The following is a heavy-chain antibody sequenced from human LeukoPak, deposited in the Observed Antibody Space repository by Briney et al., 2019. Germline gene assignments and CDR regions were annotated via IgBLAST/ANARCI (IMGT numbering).Heavy chain of an antibody. CDR2: MNPNSGNT. V-gene: IGHV1-8*03. D-gene: IGHD1-14*01. CDR3: ARVGPWVNPDYYYYMDV. CDR1: GYTFTSYD. J-gene: IGHJ6*03. Sequence: ASVKVSCKASGYTFTSYDINWVRQATGQGLEWMGWMNPNSGNTGYAQKFQGRVTITRNTSISTAYMELSSLRSEDTAVYYCARVGPWVNPDYYYYMDVWGKGTTVTVSS.